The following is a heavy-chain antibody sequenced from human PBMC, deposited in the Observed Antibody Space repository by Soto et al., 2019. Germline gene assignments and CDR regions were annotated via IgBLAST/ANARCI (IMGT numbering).Heavy chain of an antibody. J-gene: IGHJ4*02. CDR3: AKDGLDREWFVWEYYFDY. CDR1: GFTFSSYA. Sequence: GGSLRLSCAASGFTFSSYAMSWVRQAPGKGLEWVSAISGSGGSTYYADSVKGRFTISRDNSKNTLYLQMNSLRAEDTAVYYCAKDGLDREWFVWEYYFDYWGQGTLVTVSS. CDR2: ISGSGGST. V-gene: IGHV3-23*01. D-gene: IGHD3-3*01.